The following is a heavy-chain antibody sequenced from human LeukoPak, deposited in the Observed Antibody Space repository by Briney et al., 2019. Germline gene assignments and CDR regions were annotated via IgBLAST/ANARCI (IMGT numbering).Heavy chain of an antibody. J-gene: IGHJ4*02. CDR2: IKQDGSEK. CDR1: EFTFSSYW. V-gene: IGHV3-7*01. Sequence: PGGSLRLSCAASEFTFSSYWMSWVRQAPGKGLEWVANIKQDGSEKYYVDSVKGRFTISRDNAKNSLYLQMNSLRAEDTAVYYCARDVNSYFDYWGQGTLVTVSS. CDR3: ARDVNSYFDY.